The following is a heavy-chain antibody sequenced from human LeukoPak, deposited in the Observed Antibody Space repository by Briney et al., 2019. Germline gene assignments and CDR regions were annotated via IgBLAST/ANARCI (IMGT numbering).Heavy chain of an antibody. V-gene: IGHV3-30*03. D-gene: IGHD6-19*01. Sequence: GGSLRLSCAASGFPFSSFGMHWVRQAPGKGLEWVSVISYDGSRKYYADSVKGRFTISRDNSKNMLFLQMNSLRPDDTAVYYCATTLGSGWKFDYWGQGTLVTVSS. J-gene: IGHJ4*02. CDR2: ISYDGSRK. CDR1: GFPFSSFG. CDR3: ATTLGSGWKFDY.